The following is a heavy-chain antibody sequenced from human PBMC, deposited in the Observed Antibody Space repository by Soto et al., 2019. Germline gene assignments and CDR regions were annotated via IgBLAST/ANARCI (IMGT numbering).Heavy chain of an antibody. CDR3: ARAKLMGAPDF. V-gene: IGHV1-69*02. D-gene: IGHD1-26*01. J-gene: IGHJ4*02. CDR2: IIPILGIA. CDR1: GGTFSSYT. Sequence: QVQLVQSGAEVKKPGSSVKVSCKASGGTFSSYTISWVRQAPGQGLEWMGRIIPILGIANYAQKFQGRVTITADKSTSTAYMELSSLRSEDTTVYYCARAKLMGAPDFWGQGTLVTVSS.